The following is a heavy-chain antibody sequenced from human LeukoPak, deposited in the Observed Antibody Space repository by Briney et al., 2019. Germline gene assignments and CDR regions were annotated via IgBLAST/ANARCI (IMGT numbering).Heavy chain of an antibody. D-gene: IGHD3-16*02. CDR1: GGSISSSNYY. CDR2: MYYSGNT. Sequence: SETLSLTYTVSGGSISSSNYYWGWIRQPPGKGLEWIGSMYYSGNTDYNPSLKSRVTISVDTSKNQFSLKVNSVTAADTAVYHCARTLGWASSRYPFDGWGQGTLVTVSS. CDR3: ARTLGWASSRYPFDG. V-gene: IGHV4-39*01. J-gene: IGHJ4*02.